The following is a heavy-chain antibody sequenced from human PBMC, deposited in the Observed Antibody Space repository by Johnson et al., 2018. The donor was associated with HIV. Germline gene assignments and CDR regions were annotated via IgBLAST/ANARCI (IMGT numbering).Heavy chain of an antibody. CDR3: TTDYGDAFDI. J-gene: IGHJ3*02. CDR1: SSYW. Sequence: SSYWMSWVRQAPGKGLEWVANIKQDGSEKYYVDSVKGRFTISRDNAKNSLYLQMNSLRAEDTAVYYCTTDYGDAFDIWGQGTMVTVSS. D-gene: IGHD3-10*01. V-gene: IGHV3-7*05. CDR2: IKQDGSEK.